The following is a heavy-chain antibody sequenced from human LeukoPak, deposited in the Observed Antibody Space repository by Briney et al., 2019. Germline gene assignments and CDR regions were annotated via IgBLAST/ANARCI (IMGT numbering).Heavy chain of an antibody. CDR2: INPNSGGS. CDR3: ARRSLNGVYDYDFDY. J-gene: IGHJ4*02. CDR1: GYTFTDYY. V-gene: IGHV1-2*02. D-gene: IGHD5/OR15-5a*01. Sequence: ASVKVSCKASGYTFTDYYIHWVRQAPGQGLDWMAWINPNSGGSRFAQKFQDRVTMTRDTSISTAYMELSRLRSDDTAAYYCARRSLNGVYDYDFDYWGQGTLVTVSS.